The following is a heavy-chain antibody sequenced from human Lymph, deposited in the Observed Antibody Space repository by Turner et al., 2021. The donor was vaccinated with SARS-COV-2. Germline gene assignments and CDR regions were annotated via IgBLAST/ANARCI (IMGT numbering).Heavy chain of an antibody. CDR3: ARETVNNWVDP. V-gene: IGHV4-59*01. Sequence: QVQLQESGTRLVNPLETLSLTCTVSGGSMNSNYWSWIRQPPGKRLAWIGYIYDGGSTNYNPSPESRVTISVDTSRNQFSLNLTSVTAADTAIYYCARETVNNWVDPWGQGTLVTVSS. J-gene: IGHJ5*02. D-gene: IGHD2-21*02. CDR2: IYDGGST. CDR1: GGSMNSNY.